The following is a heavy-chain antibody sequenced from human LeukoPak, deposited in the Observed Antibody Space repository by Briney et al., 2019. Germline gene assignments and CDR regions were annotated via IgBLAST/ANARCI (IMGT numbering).Heavy chain of an antibody. J-gene: IGHJ3*02. V-gene: IGHV4-4*07. D-gene: IGHD3-22*01. CDR2: IYISGST. CDR3: ARDRNYDHAFDI. CDR1: GGSISTYY. Sequence: SEALSLTCAVSGGSISTYYWSWIRQPAGPGLEWIGRIYISGSTNYNPSLKSRVTMSVDTSKNQYSLKLSSVAAADTAIYFCARDRNYDHAFDIWGQGTMVTVSS.